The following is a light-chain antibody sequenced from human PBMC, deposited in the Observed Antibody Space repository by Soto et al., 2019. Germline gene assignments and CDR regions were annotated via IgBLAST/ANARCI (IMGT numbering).Light chain of an antibody. CDR3: QQYNSYSWT. Sequence: DIQMTQSPSTLSAAGGEGVTITCRASQSVNRWVGWYQQKPGKAPKLLIYETSSLESGVPSRFGGSGSGTEFTLTISRLQADDFAIYYCQQYNSYSWTFGQGTKVDIK. J-gene: IGKJ1*01. CDR2: ETS. V-gene: IGKV1-5*03. CDR1: QSVNRW.